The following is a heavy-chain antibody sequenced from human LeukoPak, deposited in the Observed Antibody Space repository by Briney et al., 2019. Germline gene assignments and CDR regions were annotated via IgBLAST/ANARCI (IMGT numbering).Heavy chain of an antibody. V-gene: IGHV3-30*18. Sequence: QPGRSLRLSCAASGFTFSSYGMHWVRQAPGKGLEWVAVISSDGGNKYYADSVKGRFTISRDNSKNTLYLQMGSLRAEDTAVYYCAKNEANDIFWYFDLWGRGTLVTVSS. CDR1: GFTFSSYG. D-gene: IGHD3-9*01. CDR2: ISSDGGNK. CDR3: AKNEANDIFWYFDL. J-gene: IGHJ2*01.